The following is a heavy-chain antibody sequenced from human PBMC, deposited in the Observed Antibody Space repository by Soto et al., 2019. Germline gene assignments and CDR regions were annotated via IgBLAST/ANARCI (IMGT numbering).Heavy chain of an antibody. Sequence: QVQLVQSGSEVKMPGSSVKVSCKTSGGTFSRQAINWVGQAPGQGLEWMGGIIPLFGTTNYAPKFKGRVIISADESTSTAYMELSSLISEDAAGYYCARAAIHGSSWYFGFDPWGQGTLVTLSS. CDR1: GGTFSRQA. CDR2: IIPLFGTT. CDR3: ARAAIHGSSWYFGFDP. V-gene: IGHV1-69*01. J-gene: IGHJ5*02. D-gene: IGHD6-13*01.